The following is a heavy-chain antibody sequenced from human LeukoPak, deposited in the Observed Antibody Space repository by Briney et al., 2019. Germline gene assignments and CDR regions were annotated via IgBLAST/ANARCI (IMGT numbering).Heavy chain of an antibody. V-gene: IGHV4-31*03. CDR3: ASEDTDFLGTYDY. D-gene: IGHD2/OR15-2a*01. J-gene: IGHJ4*02. CDR1: GGSISSGGYY. CDR2: IYYSGST. Sequence: PSETLSLTCTVSGGSISSGGYYWSWIRQHPGKGLEWIGYIYYSGSTYYNPSLKSRVTISVDTSKNQFSLKLSSVTAADTAVYYCASEDTDFLGTYDYWGQGTLVTVSS.